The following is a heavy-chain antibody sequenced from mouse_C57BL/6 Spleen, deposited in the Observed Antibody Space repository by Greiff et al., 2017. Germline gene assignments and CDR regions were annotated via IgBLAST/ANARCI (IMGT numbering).Heavy chain of an antibody. CDR3: TRDYNAMDY. V-gene: IGHV5-9-1*02. CDR2: ISSGGDYI. D-gene: IGHD2-4*01. Sequence: DVHLVESGEGLVKPGGSLKLSCAASGFTFSSYAMSWVRQTPEKRLEWVAYISSGGDYIYYADTVKGRFTISRDNARNTLYLQMSILKSEDTAMYYCTRDYNAMDYWGQGTSVTVSS. CDR1: GFTFSSYA. J-gene: IGHJ4*01.